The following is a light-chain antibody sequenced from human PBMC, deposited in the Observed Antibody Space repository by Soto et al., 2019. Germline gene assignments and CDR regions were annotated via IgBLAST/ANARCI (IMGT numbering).Light chain of an antibody. Sequence: QSVLTQPASVSGSPGQSITISCTGTSSDVGSYNLVSWYQQHPAKAPKLVIYEGSERPSGVSHRFSGSKSGNTASLTISGLQAEDEADYYCCSYAGSTTLFGGGTKVTVL. V-gene: IGLV2-23*01. J-gene: IGLJ2*01. CDR2: EGS. CDR3: CSYAGSTTL. CDR1: SSDVGSYNL.